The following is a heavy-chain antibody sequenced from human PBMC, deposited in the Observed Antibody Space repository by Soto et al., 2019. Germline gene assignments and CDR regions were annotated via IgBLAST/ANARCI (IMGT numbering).Heavy chain of an antibody. V-gene: IGHV1-69*06. Sequence: ASVKVSCKVSGGTFSSYAISRVRQAPVQGLEWMGGIIPIFATANYAQKFQGRVTITADKSTSTAYMELSSLRSDDTAVYCSARARVVGATMGGRFNYWGQVTLVTVSS. CDR1: GGTFSSYA. D-gene: IGHD1-26*01. CDR2: IIPIFATA. J-gene: IGHJ4*02. CDR3: ARARVVGATMGGRFNY.